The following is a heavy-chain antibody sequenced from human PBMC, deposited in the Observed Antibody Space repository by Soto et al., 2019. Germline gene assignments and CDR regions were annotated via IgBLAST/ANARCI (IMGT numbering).Heavy chain of an antibody. CDR3: AKGSYDCWSGYSAYYYMDV. V-gene: IGHV3-23*01. J-gene: IGHJ6*03. CDR1: ELVFISLT. D-gene: IGHD3-3*01. CDR2: ISGSGGST. Sequence: GSLRISNGASELVFISLTVRWDRQRTGRGLEWVSAISGSGGSTYYADSVKGRFTITRDNSKNTLYLQMNSLRAEDTAVYYCAKGSYDCWSGYSAYYYMDVWGKGTTVTVSS.